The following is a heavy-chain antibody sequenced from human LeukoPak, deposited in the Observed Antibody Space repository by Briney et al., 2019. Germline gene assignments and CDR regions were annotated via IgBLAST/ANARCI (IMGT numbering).Heavy chain of an antibody. Sequence: GESLKISCKGSGYSFTSYWIGWVRQMPGKGLEWMGVIYPGDSDTRYSPSFQGQVTISVDKSSSTAYLQWGSLQASDTAMYYCVRQWGSDTSGWYYYMDVWGKGTAVTVSS. J-gene: IGHJ6*03. CDR2: IYPGDSDT. CDR3: VRQWGSDTSGWYYYMDV. CDR1: GYSFTSYW. D-gene: IGHD6-13*01. V-gene: IGHV5-51*01.